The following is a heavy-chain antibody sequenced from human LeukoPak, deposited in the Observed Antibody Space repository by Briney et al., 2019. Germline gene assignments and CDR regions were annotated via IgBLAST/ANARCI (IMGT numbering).Heavy chain of an antibody. CDR1: GFTFTNSY. J-gene: IGHJ4*02. Sequence: GGSLRLSCAASGFTFTNSYMTWVRQAPGKGLEWLSYISGSGDDTSYAGSVRGRFTISRDNAKNSLYLQVNSLRVEDTAVYYCARDPRTVRIWGQGTLVTVSS. CDR3: ARDPRTVRI. CDR2: ISGSGDDT. V-gene: IGHV3-11*06. D-gene: IGHD1-1*01.